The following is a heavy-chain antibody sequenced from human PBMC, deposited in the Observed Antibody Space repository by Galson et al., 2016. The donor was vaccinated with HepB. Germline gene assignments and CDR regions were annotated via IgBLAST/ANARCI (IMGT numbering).Heavy chain of an antibody. V-gene: IGHV3-23*01. D-gene: IGHD2-15*01. CDR3: AKDGGYCSDATCYYRNS. CDR1: GFIFSTYA. Sequence: SLRLSCAASGFIFSTYAMSWVRQAPGKGLEWVSTITGSGGWIKYADSVKGRLITSRDNSKNTLYLQLNRLRAEDTAVYYCAKDGGYCSDATCYYRNSWGQGTLVTVSS. CDR2: ITGSGGWI. J-gene: IGHJ4*02.